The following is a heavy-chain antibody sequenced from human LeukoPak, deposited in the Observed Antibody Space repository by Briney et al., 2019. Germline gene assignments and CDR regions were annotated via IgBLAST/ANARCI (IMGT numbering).Heavy chain of an antibody. CDR1: GFTVSSNY. D-gene: IGHD1-26*01. CDR2: MYTLGNT. Sequence: QSGGSLRLSCAASGFTVSSNYMTWVRQAPGKGLEWVSVMYTLGNTYYADSVRGRFTISRDNSKNTLYLQMNSLRAEDTAVHYCAGYSGRYPYYMDVWGKGTTVTISS. CDR3: AGYSGRYPYYMDV. V-gene: IGHV3-66*01. J-gene: IGHJ6*03.